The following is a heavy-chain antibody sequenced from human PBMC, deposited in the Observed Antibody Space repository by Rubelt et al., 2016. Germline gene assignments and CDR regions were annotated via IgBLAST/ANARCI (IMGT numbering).Heavy chain of an antibody. Sequence: QVQLVQSGAEVKKPGASVKVSCRTSGYTFTTFGIDWVRQAPGQGLEWVGWISADDGYTNYARNLQDRVTLTTDVSTRTAYIGLRSLTPDDTAVDYCAITYRNNAIDYWGQRTPVTVSA. D-gene: IGHD1/OR15-1a*01. CDR2: ISADDGYT. J-gene: IGHJ4*02. V-gene: IGHV1-18*01. CDR1: GYTFTTFG. CDR3: AITYRNNAIDY.